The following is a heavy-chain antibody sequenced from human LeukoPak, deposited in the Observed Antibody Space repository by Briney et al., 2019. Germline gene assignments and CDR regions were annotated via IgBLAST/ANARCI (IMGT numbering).Heavy chain of an antibody. CDR3: ARWVTADRGKKDAFDI. CDR2: IFPGDSDT. D-gene: IGHD2-21*02. V-gene: IGHV5-51*01. Sequence: GESLKISCETSGYNFAIYWIGWVRQMPGKGLEWMGLIFPGDSDTRYSPSFQGQVTFSADKSNTTAYLQWSSLKASDTAMYYCARWVTADRGKKDAFDIWGQGTMVTVSS. J-gene: IGHJ3*02. CDR1: GYNFAIYW.